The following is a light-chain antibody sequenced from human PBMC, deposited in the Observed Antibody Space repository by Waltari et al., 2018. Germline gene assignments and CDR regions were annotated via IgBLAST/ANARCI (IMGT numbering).Light chain of an antibody. Sequence: DIQMTQSPPPLSASVGDRVTITCRASHPVNNWLAWYQQKPGEAPKLLIYKTSSLQSGVPSRFRGSGSGTDFTLTIGGLQPEDFGSYYCQHYDSAPYSFGQGTKLEIK. CDR3: QHYDSAPYS. J-gene: IGKJ2*03. CDR2: KTS. V-gene: IGKV1-5*03. CDR1: HPVNNW.